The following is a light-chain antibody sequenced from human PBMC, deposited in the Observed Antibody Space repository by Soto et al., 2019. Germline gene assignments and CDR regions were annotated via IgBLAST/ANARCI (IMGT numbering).Light chain of an antibody. J-gene: IGLJ1*01. CDR1: SSDVGGYNY. CDR3: SSYTSSSTLDV. CDR2: DVS. V-gene: IGLV2-14*01. Sequence: QSVLTQPASVSASPGQSITISCTRTSSDVGGYNYVSWYQQPPGKAPKLMIYDVSNRPSGVSNRFSGSKSGNTASLTISGLQAEDEADYYCSSYTSSSTLDVFGTGTKVTVL.